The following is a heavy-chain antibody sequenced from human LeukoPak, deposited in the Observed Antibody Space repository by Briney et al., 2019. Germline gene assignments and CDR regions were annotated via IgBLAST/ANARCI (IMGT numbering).Heavy chain of an antibody. D-gene: IGHD1-26*01. J-gene: IGHJ4*02. CDR2: IYYSGST. Sequence: SETLSLTCTVSGGSISSSSYYWGWIRQPPGKGLEWIGSIYYSGSTYYNPSLKSRVTISVDTSKNQFSLKLSSVTAADTAVYYCAREEYRYSGSYSSPTFDYWGQGTLVTVSS. CDR3: AREEYRYSGSYSSPTFDY. V-gene: IGHV4-39*07. CDR1: GGSISSSSYY.